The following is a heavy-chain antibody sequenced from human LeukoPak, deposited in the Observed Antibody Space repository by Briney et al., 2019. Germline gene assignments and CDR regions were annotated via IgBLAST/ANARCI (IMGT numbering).Heavy chain of an antibody. Sequence: PGGSLRLSCAASGFTFSSYWMHWVRQAPGKGLVWVSRINSDGTSTSYADSVKGRFTISRDNAKNTLYLQMNSLRAEDTAVYYCAKPAAAVEMATANFDYWGQGTLVTVSS. V-gene: IGHV3-74*01. CDR1: GFTFSSYW. J-gene: IGHJ4*02. CDR3: AKPAAAVEMATANFDY. CDR2: INSDGTST. D-gene: IGHD5-24*01.